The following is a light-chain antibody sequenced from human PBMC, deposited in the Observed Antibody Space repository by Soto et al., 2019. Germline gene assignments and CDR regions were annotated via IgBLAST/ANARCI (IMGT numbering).Light chain of an antibody. Sequence: QSVLTQPPSASGTPGQRVTISCSGSSSNIGSNYVYWYQQLPGTAPKLLIYSNNQRPSGVPDRFSGSKSGNTASLTISGLQAEDEGHYYCSSYTSSGARVVFGGGTKVTVL. CDR2: SNN. J-gene: IGLJ2*01. CDR3: SSYTSSGARVV. CDR1: SSNIGSNY. V-gene: IGLV1-47*02.